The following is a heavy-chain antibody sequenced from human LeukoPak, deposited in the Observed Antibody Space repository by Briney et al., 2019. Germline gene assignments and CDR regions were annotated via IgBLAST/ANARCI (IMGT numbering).Heavy chain of an antibody. J-gene: IGHJ6*03. CDR3: AKVKGKQTGLWSDYYYYMDV. CDR1: GFTFSSYA. V-gene: IGHV3-23*01. CDR2: ISGSGGST. Sequence: GGSLRLSSAASGFTFSSYAMSWVRQAPGKGLEWVSAISGSGGSTYYADSVKGRFTISRDNSKNTLYLQMNSLRAEDTAVYYCAKVKGKQTGLWSDYYYYMDVWGKGTTVTVSS. D-gene: IGHD5-18*01.